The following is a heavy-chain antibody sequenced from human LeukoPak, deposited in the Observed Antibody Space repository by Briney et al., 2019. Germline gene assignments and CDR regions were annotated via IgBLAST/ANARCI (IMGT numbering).Heavy chain of an antibody. V-gene: IGHV3-7*01. J-gene: IGHJ4*02. D-gene: IGHD2-15*01. Sequence: QTGGSLRLSCVGSGYIFSTYWMNWVRQAPGKGLEWVANIKQDGSEKYHVDSVKGRFTISRDNAKNSLYLQMDSLRVEDTAVYYCARGRECSGPGCFLRGIYGGQ. CDR1: GYIFSTYW. CDR2: IKQDGSEK. CDR3: ARGRECSGPGCFLRGIY.